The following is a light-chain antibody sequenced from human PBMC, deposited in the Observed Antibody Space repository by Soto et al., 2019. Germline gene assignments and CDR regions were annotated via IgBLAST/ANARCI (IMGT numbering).Light chain of an antibody. Sequence: QSVLTQPPSASGTPGQRVTISCSGRSSNFGTNTVNWYQQLPGTAPKLLIYNTNQRPSGVPDRFSGSKSGTSASLAIGGLQSEDEADYYCASWDDSLSALVFGGGTKLTVL. CDR2: NTN. CDR3: ASWDDSLSALV. J-gene: IGLJ3*02. V-gene: IGLV1-44*01. CDR1: SSNFGTNT.